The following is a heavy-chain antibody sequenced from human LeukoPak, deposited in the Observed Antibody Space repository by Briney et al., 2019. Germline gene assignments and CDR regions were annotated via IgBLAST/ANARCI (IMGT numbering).Heavy chain of an antibody. CDR1: GFTFNDYY. D-gene: IGHD5-24*01. V-gene: IGHV3-11*01. J-gene: IGHJ5*02. CDR3: AADGAGFDT. Sequence: GGSLRLSCAASGFTFNDYYMSWIRQAPGKGLEWLSYINIGGTNTHYADSVKGRFTISRDNAKKSLYLEMNNLRAEDTAVYYCAADGAGFDTWGQGVLVTVSS. CDR2: INIGGTNT.